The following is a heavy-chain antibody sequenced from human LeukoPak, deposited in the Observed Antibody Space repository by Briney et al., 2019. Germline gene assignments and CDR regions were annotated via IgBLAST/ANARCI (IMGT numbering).Heavy chain of an antibody. Sequence: PGGSLRLSCVASGFTFSRYSMNWVRQAPGKGLEWVSVIYSGGSTYYADSVKGRFTISRDNSKNTLYLQMNSLRAEDTAVYYCARGTVTPGSHAFDIWGQGTMVTVSS. D-gene: IGHD4-17*01. V-gene: IGHV3-53*01. J-gene: IGHJ3*02. CDR2: IYSGGST. CDR1: GFTFSRYS. CDR3: ARGTVTPGSHAFDI.